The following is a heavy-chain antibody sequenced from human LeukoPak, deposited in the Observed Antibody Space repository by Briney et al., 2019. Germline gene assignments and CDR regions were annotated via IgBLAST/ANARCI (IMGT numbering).Heavy chain of an antibody. V-gene: IGHV3-74*01. Sequence: GGSLRLSCAASGFTFGTHWIQRLRQAPGKGLLWFSRLNSDGSNTHYAGSVQGRFTISRDNAKNTLYLQMNSLRAEDTAVYYCAREYYYNIDFWGQGNTVIVSS. CDR1: GFTFGTHW. J-gene: IGHJ6*02. CDR2: LNSDGSNT. CDR3: AREYYYNIDF.